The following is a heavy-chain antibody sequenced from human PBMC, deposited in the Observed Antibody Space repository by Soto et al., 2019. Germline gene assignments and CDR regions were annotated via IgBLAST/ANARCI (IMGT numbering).Heavy chain of an antibody. V-gene: IGHV3-13*04. CDR3: AKTTDGWFSAFEI. CDR2: IGTAGDT. CDR1: GFTFSSYD. Sequence: PGGSLRLSCAASGFTFSSYDIHWVRQATGKGLEWVSAIGTAGDTYYPGSVKGRFTISRENAKNSLYLQMNSLRAEDTAVYYCAKTTDGWFSAFEIWGQGTMVTVSS. J-gene: IGHJ3*02. D-gene: IGHD6-19*01.